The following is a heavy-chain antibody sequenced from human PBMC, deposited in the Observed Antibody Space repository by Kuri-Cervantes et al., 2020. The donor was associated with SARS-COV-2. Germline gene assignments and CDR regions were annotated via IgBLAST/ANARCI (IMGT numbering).Heavy chain of an antibody. Sequence: TLSLTCAVYGGSFSGYYWGWIRQPPGKGLEWIGYIYYSGSTYYNPSLKSRVTISVDTSKNQFSLKLSSVTAADTAVYYCARVAGIVATTYFDYWGQGTLVTVSS. D-gene: IGHD5-12*01. CDR3: ARVAGIVATTYFDY. J-gene: IGHJ4*02. CDR1: GGSFSGYY. V-gene: IGHV4-30-4*08. CDR2: IYYSGST.